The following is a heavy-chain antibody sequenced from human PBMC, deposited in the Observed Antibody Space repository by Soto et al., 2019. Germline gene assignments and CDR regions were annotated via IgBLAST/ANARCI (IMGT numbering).Heavy chain of an antibody. D-gene: IGHD1-7*01. J-gene: IGHJ4*01. Sequence: VGSLRLSCAASGFTFSSSWMHWVRQAPGKGLVWVSRIKPDGSWTIHADSVKGRFTISRDNAKSMVYLQMNSLRVEDTAVYYCAGYNWNSQNYWGHGTLVTVSS. CDR2: IKPDGSWT. CDR3: AGYNWNSQNY. V-gene: IGHV3-74*01. CDR1: GFTFSSSW.